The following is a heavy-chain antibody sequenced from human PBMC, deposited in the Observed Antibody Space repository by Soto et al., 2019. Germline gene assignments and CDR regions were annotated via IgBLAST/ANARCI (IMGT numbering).Heavy chain of an antibody. J-gene: IGHJ5*02. Sequence: GGSLRLSCAASGFTFSSFAMSWVRQAPGKGLEWVSSISASGENTYYADSVKGRFTISRDNSKYMLSLQMNSLRAEDTATYYCAKDLIGGSSSYSYGWFDPWGQGALVTVSS. CDR1: GFTFSSFA. CDR3: AKDLIGGSSSYSYGWFDP. D-gene: IGHD6-13*01. CDR2: ISASGENT. V-gene: IGHV3-23*01.